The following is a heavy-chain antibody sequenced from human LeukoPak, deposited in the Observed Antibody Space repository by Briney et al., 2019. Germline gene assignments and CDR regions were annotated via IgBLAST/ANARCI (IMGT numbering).Heavy chain of an antibody. Sequence: SETLSLTCTVSGGSISSSSYYWGWIRQPPGKGLEWIGSIYYSGSTYYNPSLRSRVTISVDTSKNQFSLKLSSVTAADTAVYYCARFLRGATNALEIWGQGTMVTVSS. D-gene: IGHD1-26*01. V-gene: IGHV4-39*07. CDR3: ARFLRGATNALEI. CDR2: IYYSGST. J-gene: IGHJ3*02. CDR1: GGSISSSSYY.